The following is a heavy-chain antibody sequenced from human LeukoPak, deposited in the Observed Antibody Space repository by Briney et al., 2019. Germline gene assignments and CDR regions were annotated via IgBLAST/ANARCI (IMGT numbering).Heavy chain of an antibody. J-gene: IGHJ4*02. CDR3: ARGQSGWYYFDY. D-gene: IGHD6-19*01. CDR1: GYTFTGYY. Sequence: ASVKVSCKASGYTFTGYYMQWMRQAPGQGLEWMGRINPNSGGTNYAQKFQGRVTMTRDTSISTAYMELSRLRSDDTAVYYCARGQSGWYYFDYWGQGTLVTVSS. V-gene: IGHV1-2*06. CDR2: INPNSGGT.